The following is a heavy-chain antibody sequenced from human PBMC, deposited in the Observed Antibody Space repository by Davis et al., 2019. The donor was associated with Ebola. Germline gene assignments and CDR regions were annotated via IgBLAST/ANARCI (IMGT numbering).Heavy chain of an antibody. D-gene: IGHD3-3*01. CDR3: ARRGLWSGLFDY. CDR1: GGSISSHY. J-gene: IGHJ4*02. CDR2: IYYSGST. Sequence: PSETLSLTCTVSGGSISSHYWSWIRQPPGKGLEWIGYIYYSGSTNYNPSLKSRVTISVDTSKNQFSLKLSSVTAADTAVYYCARRGLWSGLFDYWGQGTLVTVSS. V-gene: IGHV4-59*08.